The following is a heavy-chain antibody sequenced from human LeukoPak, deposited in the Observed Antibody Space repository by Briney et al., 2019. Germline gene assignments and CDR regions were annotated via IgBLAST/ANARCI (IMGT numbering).Heavy chain of an antibody. Sequence: GGSLRLSCVASGFTFRSYGMSWVRQAPGKGLEWVSVIYSDGSTYYADSVKGRFTISRDNSKNTLYLQMNSLRAEDTAVYYCARGGSYGTAGPKFDYWGQGTLVTVSS. V-gene: IGHV3-53*01. CDR1: GFTFRSYG. CDR3: ARGGSYGTAGPKFDY. J-gene: IGHJ4*02. CDR2: IYSDGST. D-gene: IGHD2-8*02.